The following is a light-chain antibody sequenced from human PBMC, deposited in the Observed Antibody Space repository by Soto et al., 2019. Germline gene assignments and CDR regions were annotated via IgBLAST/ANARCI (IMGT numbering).Light chain of an antibody. Sequence: ILMTQSPATGSVSPGESATLSCRASQNIYYNVAWYQHRPGQAPRLLIYGASTRAPGVPARFSGSGSGTEFTLTISSLQPEDFTVYSCLQYHNLWAFGQGTKVEI. V-gene: IGKV3-15*01. CDR2: GAS. J-gene: IGKJ1*01. CDR1: QNIYYN. CDR3: LQYHNLWA.